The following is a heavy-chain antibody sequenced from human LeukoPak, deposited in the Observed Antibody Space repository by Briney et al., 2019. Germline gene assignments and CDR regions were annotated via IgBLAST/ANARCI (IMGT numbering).Heavy chain of an antibody. CDR2: INHSGNT. J-gene: IGHJ4*02. CDR1: GGSFSGYY. Sequence: SETPSLTCAVYGGSFSGYYWSWIRQPPGKGLEWIGEINHSGNTNYNPSLKSRVTISVDTSKNQFSLKLSSVTAADTAVYYCARGQPPLYWGQGTLATVSS. V-gene: IGHV4-34*01. CDR3: ARGQPPLY.